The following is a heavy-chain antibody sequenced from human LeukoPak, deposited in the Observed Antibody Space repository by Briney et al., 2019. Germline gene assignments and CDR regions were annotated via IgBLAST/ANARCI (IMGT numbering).Heavy chain of an antibody. V-gene: IGHV3-48*04. Sequence: QAGGSLRLSCAASGFTFSSHNMNWVRQAPGKGLEWVSYISSSSGIIYYAASVKGRFTISRDNAKRSLYLQMNSLRAEDTAVYYCARDEAAYNYYYYMDVWGKGTTVTVS. CDR1: GFTFSSHN. J-gene: IGHJ6*03. CDR3: ARDEAAYNYYYYMDV. CDR2: ISSSSGII.